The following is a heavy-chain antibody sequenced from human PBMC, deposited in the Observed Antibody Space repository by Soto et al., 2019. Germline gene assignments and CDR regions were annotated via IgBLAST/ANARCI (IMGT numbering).Heavy chain of an antibody. V-gene: IGHV4-59*01. CDR2: IYYSGST. D-gene: IGHD3-16*02. CDR3: ARSPKYDYVRGSYRLWYFDY. Sequence: SETLSLTCTVSGGSISSYYWSWIRQPPGKGLEWIGYIYYSGSTNYNPSLKSRVTISVDTSKNQFSLKLSSVTAADTAVCYCARSPKYDYVRGSYRLWYFDYWGQGTLVTVSS. CDR1: GGSISSYY. J-gene: IGHJ4*02.